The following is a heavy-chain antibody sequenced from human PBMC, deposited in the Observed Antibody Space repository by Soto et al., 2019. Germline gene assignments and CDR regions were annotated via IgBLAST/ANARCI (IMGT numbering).Heavy chain of an antibody. CDR3: ARVLFDSWRGDYMGPQRRYGMDV. J-gene: IGHJ6*02. D-gene: IGHD3-3*01. V-gene: IGHV3-21*05. CDR1: GFTFSSSS. Sequence: GGSLRLSCAASGFTFSSSSMNWVRQAPGKGLEWVSYISSSSAHIYYADSVKGRFTISRDNAKNSLYMQMNSLREEETAVYYCARVLFDSWRGDYMGPQRRYGMDVWGQGTPVTVSS. CDR2: ISSSSAHI.